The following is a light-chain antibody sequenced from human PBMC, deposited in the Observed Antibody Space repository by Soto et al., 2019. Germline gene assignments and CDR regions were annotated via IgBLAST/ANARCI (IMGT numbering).Light chain of an antibody. CDR2: DAS. Sequence: DIQMTQSPSSLSASVGDRVTITCQASQDLSNYLNWYQQKPGKAPKLLIYDASNLETGVPSRFSGSGSGTDFTFTISSLQPEDIATYDCQQYDNLPITFGQGTRLEIK. CDR3: QQYDNLPIT. CDR1: QDLSNY. J-gene: IGKJ5*01. V-gene: IGKV1-33*01.